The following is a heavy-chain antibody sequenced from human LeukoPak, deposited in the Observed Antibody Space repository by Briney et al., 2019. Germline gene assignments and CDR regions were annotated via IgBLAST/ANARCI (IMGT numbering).Heavy chain of an antibody. V-gene: IGHV1-69*13. CDR3: ARALREDIVVVPAAPPYYYGMDV. CDR2: IIPIFGTA. D-gene: IGHD2-2*01. J-gene: IGHJ6*04. Sequence: ASVKVSCKASGGTFSSYAISWVRQAPGQGLEWMGGIIPIFGTANYAQKFQGRVTITADETTSTAYMELSSLISEDTAVYYCARALREDIVVVPAAPPYYYGMDVWGKGTTVTVSS. CDR1: GGTFSSYA.